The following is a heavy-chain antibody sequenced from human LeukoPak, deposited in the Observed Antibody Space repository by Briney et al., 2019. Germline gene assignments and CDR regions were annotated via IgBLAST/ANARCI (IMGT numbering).Heavy chain of an antibody. CDR3: ARGSFPLSIIVGAFFDY. V-gene: IGHV1-2*02. Sequence: ASVRVSCKASGYTFTGYYMHWVRQAPGQGLEWMGWINPNSGGTNYAQKFQGRVTMTRDTSISTASMVLSSLRSDDTAVYYCARGSFPLSIIVGAFFDYWGQGTLVTVSS. J-gene: IGHJ4*02. CDR1: GYTFTGYY. D-gene: IGHD1-26*01. CDR2: INPNSGGT.